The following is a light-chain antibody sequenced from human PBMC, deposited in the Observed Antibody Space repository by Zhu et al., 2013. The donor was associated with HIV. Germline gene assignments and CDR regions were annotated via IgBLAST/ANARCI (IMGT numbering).Light chain of an antibody. CDR2: DAS. Sequence: EIVLTQSPATLSLSPGERATLSCRASQSIDTYLAWYQQKPGQPPRLLIYDASNRATGIPARFSGSGSGTDFTLTISSLEPEDFGVYYCQQRSNWPPFTFGPGTKVDIK. CDR3: QQRSNWPPFT. CDR1: QSIDTY. J-gene: IGKJ3*01. V-gene: IGKV3-11*01.